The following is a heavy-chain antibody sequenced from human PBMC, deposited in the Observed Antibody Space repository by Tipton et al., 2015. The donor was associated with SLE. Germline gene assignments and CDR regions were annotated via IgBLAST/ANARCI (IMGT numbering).Heavy chain of an antibody. CDR1: GDSISSGAYY. V-gene: IGHV4-31*03. D-gene: IGHD4-17*01. J-gene: IGHJ4*02. CDR3: AREGIYGDSARSYFDY. CDR2: IYYSGST. Sequence: TLSLTCTVSGDSISSGAYYWNWIRQHPGKGLEWIGHIYYSGSTYYNPSLKSRVTISVDTSKNQFSLKLSSVTAADTAVYYCAREGIYGDSARSYFDYWGQGTLVTVSS.